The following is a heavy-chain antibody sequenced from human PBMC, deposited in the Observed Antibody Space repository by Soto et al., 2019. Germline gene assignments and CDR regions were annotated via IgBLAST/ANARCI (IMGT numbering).Heavy chain of an antibody. Sequence: EVKLLESGGGLVQPGGSLRLSCAASGFTFSNYAMTWVRQAPGKGLEWVSGISGSGDNTNYADSVKGRFTISRDNSKNTVYLQMRSLEPEDTAVYSCARGFYGSGSYNYWGQGTLVTVSS. D-gene: IGHD3-10*01. CDR3: ARGFYGSGSYNY. CDR2: ISGSGDNT. CDR1: GFTFSNYA. V-gene: IGHV3-23*01. J-gene: IGHJ4*02.